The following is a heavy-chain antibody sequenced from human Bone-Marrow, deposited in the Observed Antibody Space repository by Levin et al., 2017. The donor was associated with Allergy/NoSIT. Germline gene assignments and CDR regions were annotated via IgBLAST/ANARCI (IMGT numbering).Heavy chain of an antibody. CDR3: ARVHSSDFWSGYTGIYFDS. Sequence: SETLSLTCTVSGDSVESISHYWTWIRQAPGRGLEWMGHIYYSGTPKNNPSLQSRVTISVDTSKNPFSLKVTSVTTADTAVYYCARVHSSDFWSGYTGIYFDSWGQGALVTVSS. J-gene: IGHJ4*02. CDR1: GDSVESISHY. D-gene: IGHD3-3*01. CDR2: IYYSGTP. V-gene: IGHV4-61*01.